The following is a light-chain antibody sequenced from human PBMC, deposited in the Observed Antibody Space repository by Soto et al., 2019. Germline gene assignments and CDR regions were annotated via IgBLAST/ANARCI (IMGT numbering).Light chain of an antibody. V-gene: IGKV2-30*01. Sequence: DVVMTQSPLSLPVTLGQPASITCRASQSLVTSDRISYCSWCQQKTGRSPRSLIYKVSNRYSRVPARISGSGSGTDCALKISSVQAEDVGVYYCMQGTHWPSTFGQGTRLEIK. J-gene: IGKJ5*01. CDR2: KVS. CDR1: QSLVTSDRISY. CDR3: MQGTHWPST.